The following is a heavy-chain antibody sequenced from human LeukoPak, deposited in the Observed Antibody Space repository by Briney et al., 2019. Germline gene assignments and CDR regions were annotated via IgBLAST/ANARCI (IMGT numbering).Heavy chain of an antibody. J-gene: IGHJ4*02. D-gene: IGHD2/OR15-2a*01. CDR3: ARDQHQRIFKFDY. V-gene: IGHV4-38-2*02. Sequence: SETLSLTCTVSGYSISSAYYWGWIRQPPGKGLEWIGSGHHSGSTYYNPSLKSRVTISVDTSKNQFSLRLTSVTAADTAVYYCARDQHQRIFKFDYWGQGRLVTVSS. CDR2: GHHSGST. CDR1: GYSISSAYY.